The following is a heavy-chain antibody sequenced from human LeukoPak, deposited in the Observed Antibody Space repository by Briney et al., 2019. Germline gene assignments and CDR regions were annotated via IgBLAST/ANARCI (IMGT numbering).Heavy chain of an antibody. CDR3: ARDGGYDYGSGGLDIDY. CDR2: MNPKSGNT. V-gene: IGHV1-8*01. Sequence: ASVKVSCKASGYTFTDYDLNWVRQATGQGLEWMGWMNPKSGNTGYAQKLQGRVTMTRDTSTSTVYMDLSSLRSEDTAVYYCARDGGYDYGSGGLDIDYWGQGTLVTVSS. J-gene: IGHJ4*02. D-gene: IGHD3-22*01. CDR1: GYTFTDYD.